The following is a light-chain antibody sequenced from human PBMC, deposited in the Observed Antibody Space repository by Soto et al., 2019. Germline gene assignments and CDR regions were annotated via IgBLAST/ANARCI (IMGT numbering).Light chain of an antibody. J-gene: IGKJ4*01. Sequence: DIQATQSPSSLSASVGDRVTITCRSSQNITNYLNWYQQKTGKAPKLLMYAASSLQSGLPSRFSGSGFGAEFTLTTTSLQPEDFATDYCQLSYTTHPTFVGGTMVDI. CDR2: AAS. CDR3: QLSYTTHPT. V-gene: IGKV1-39*01. CDR1: QNITNY.